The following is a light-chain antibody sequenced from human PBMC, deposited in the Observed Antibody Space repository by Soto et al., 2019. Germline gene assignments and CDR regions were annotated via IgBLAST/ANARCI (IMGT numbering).Light chain of an antibody. V-gene: IGKV3-11*01. CDR1: PSVTNY. CDR3: QQYNNWPPIT. J-gene: IGKJ5*01. Sequence: ESVLTQSPPTLSLSPGERATLSCTASPSVTNYLAWYQQKPGQPPRLLIYGAFNRAAGIPARFSGSGSGTDFTLTISSLETEDSAVYYCQQYNNWPPITFGQGTRLEIK. CDR2: GAF.